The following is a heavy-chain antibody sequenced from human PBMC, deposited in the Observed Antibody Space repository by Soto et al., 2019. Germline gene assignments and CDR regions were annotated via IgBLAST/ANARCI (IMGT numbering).Heavy chain of an antibody. V-gene: IGHV3-66*01. J-gene: IGHJ4*02. Sequence: EVHLVESGGGLVQPGGSLRLSCAASGFTVSSNYMNWVRQAPGKGLEWVSIIYRGGSTNYADSVKGRFNISRDNSKHTLYLHMHYLRAEDTAVYYCAREVGPYSSSPDGPFDYWGQGTLVTVSS. CDR2: IYRGGST. CDR3: AREVGPYSSSPDGPFDY. CDR1: GFTVSSNY. D-gene: IGHD6-6*01.